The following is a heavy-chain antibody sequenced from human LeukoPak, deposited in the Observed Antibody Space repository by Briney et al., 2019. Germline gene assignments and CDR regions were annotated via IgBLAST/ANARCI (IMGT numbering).Heavy chain of an antibody. J-gene: IGHJ4*02. Sequence: PGRSLRLSCAASGFSLSGNGMHWVRQAPGKGLEWVAVIWADGSSKYYADSVKGRFTISRDNSENTLYLQMNSLRAEDTAVYYCARDIAVAGKGYYFDYWGQGTLVTVSS. CDR3: ARDIAVAGKGYYFDY. CDR2: IWADGSSK. CDR1: GFSLSGNG. V-gene: IGHV3-33*01. D-gene: IGHD6-19*01.